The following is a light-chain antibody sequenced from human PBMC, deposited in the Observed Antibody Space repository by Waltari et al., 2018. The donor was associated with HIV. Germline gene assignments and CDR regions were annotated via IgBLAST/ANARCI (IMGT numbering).Light chain of an antibody. V-gene: IGKV1-39*01. CDR1: QTISSY. CDR2: ATF. CDR3: QQSYITPFT. Sequence: TCRASQTISSYLNWYQHRPGTAPKLLIYATFRLQSGVPSRFSGSGSGTDFTLTISSLQPEDFASYYCQQSYITPFTFGPGTKLDI. J-gene: IGKJ3*01.